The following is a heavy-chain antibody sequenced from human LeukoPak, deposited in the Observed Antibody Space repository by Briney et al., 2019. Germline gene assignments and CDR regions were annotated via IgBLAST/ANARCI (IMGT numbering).Heavy chain of an antibody. D-gene: IGHD1-26*01. CDR2: IIPIFGTA. CDR3: ASSWWELHEARFDY. J-gene: IGHJ4*02. Sequence: ASVKVSCKASGGTFSSYAISWVRQAPGQGLEWMGGIIPIFGTANYAQKFQGRVTITADESTSTAYMELSSLRSEDTAVYYCASSWWELHEARFDYWGQGTLVTVSS. CDR1: GGTFSSYA. V-gene: IGHV1-69*13.